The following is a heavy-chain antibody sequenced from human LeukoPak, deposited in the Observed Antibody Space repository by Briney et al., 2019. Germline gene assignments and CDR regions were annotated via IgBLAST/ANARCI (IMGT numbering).Heavy chain of an antibody. J-gene: IGHJ6*03. CDR2: MNPNSGNT. CDR3: ARAALYSSGYYMDV. D-gene: IGHD5-18*01. Sequence: ASVKVSCKVSGYTLTELSMHWVRQAPGKGLEWMGWMNPNSGNTGYAQKFQGRVTITRNTSISTAYMELSSLRSEDTAVYYCARAALYSSGYYMDVWGKGTTVTVSS. V-gene: IGHV1-8*03. CDR1: GYTLTELS.